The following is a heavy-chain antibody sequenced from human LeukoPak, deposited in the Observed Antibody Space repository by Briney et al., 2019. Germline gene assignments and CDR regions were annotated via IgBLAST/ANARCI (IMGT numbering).Heavy chain of an antibody. Sequence: GASVKVSCKASGYTFTGYYMHWVRQAPGQGLEWMGWINPNSGGTNYAQKFQGRVTMTRDTSISTAYMELSRLRSDDTAVYYCARDRAVTGYSSSWGDAFDIWGQGTMVTVSS. CDR1: GYTFTGYY. CDR2: INPNSGGT. CDR3: ARDRAVTGYSSSWGDAFDI. J-gene: IGHJ3*02. D-gene: IGHD6-13*01. V-gene: IGHV1-2*02.